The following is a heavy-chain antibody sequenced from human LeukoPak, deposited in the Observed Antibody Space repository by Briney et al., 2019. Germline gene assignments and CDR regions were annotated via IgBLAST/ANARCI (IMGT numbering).Heavy chain of an antibody. CDR2: IYHSGTT. J-gene: IGHJ4*02. Sequence: PSETLSLTCTVSGYTITNSYYWAWIRQPPGKGLEWIGSIYHSGTTFYNPSLKSRVTISVDRSKNQSSLKLRSVIAADTAVYYCARVGWELLGPFDHWGQGTLVTVSS. CDR1: GYTITNSYY. V-gene: IGHV4-38-2*02. CDR3: ARVGWELLGPFDH. D-gene: IGHD1-26*01.